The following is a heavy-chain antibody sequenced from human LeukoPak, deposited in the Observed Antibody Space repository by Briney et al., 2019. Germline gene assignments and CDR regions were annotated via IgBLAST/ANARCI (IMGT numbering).Heavy chain of an antibody. J-gene: IGHJ4*02. D-gene: IGHD3-22*01. CDR2: ISNSSSYI. V-gene: IGHV3-21*01. CDR1: GFTFSSYS. CDR3: ASENYYDSSGYYY. Sequence: GGSLRLSCAASGFTFSSYSMNWVRQAPGKGLEWASSISNSSSYIYYADSVKGRFTISRDNAKNSLYLQMNSLRAEDTAVYYCASENYYDSSGYYYWGQGTLVTVSS.